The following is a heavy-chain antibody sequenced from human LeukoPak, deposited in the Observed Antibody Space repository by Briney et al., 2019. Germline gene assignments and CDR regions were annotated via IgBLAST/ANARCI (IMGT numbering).Heavy chain of an antibody. CDR1: GGSISSGSYY. D-gene: IGHD2-15*01. Sequence: SQTLSLTCTVSGGSISSGSYYWSWIRQPAGKGLEWIGRIYTSGSTNYNPSLGSRVTISIDTSKNQFSLKLSSVTAADMAVYYCARALGYCSGGSCYQPDYWGQGTLVTVSS. CDR3: ARALGYCSGGSCYQPDY. J-gene: IGHJ4*02. V-gene: IGHV4-61*02. CDR2: IYTSGST.